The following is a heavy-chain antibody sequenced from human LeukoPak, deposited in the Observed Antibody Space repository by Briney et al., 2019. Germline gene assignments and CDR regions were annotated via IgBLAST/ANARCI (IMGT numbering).Heavy chain of an antibody. CDR1: GGSLSSGDYY. CDR2: IYYSGST. V-gene: IGHV4-30-4*01. J-gene: IGHJ4*02. CDR3: ARAPVGYCSGGTCKRYFDY. D-gene: IGHD2-15*01. Sequence: SETLSLTCTVSGGSLSSGDYYWSWIRQPPGKGLEYIGYIYYSGSTSYNPSLESRVTISVDTSKNQFSLKLSSVTAADTAVYYCARAPVGYCSGGTCKRYFDYWGQGTLVTVSS.